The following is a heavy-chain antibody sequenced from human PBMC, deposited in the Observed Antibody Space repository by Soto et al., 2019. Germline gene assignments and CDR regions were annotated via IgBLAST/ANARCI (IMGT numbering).Heavy chain of an antibody. CDR1: GDSVSSSSAA. Sequence: SQTLSLTCAISGDSVSSSSAAWNWIRQSTSRSLEWLGRTYYRSKWYNDYAVSVKSRITTNPDTSKNQLSLQLNSVTPEDTAVSYCASDQLTIFGVLRASRQSNSIVVCCTATTLT. V-gene: IGHV6-1*01. D-gene: IGHD3-3*01. J-gene: IGHJ6*03. CDR3: ASDQLTIFGVLRASRQSNSIVV. CDR2: TYYRSKWYN.